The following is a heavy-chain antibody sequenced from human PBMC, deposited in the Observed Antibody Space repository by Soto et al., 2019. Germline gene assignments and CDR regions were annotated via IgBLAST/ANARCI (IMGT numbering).Heavy chain of an antibody. D-gene: IGHD3-9*01. CDR2: ISSSSSYI. CDR3: ARFSGTGLDY. CDR1: GFTFSTYS. J-gene: IGHJ4*02. V-gene: IGHV3-21*01. Sequence: GGSLRLSCAASGFTFSTYSINWVRQPPGKGLEWVSSISSSSSYIYYADSVKGRFTISRDNAKNSLYLQMNSLRAEDTDVYYCARFSGTGLDYWGQGTLVTVSS.